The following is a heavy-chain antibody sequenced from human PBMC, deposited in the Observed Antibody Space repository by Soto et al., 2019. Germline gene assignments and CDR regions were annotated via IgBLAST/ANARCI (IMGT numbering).Heavy chain of an antibody. CDR3: ARSPPRMAAATQLDP. J-gene: IGHJ5*02. D-gene: IGHD1-1*01. V-gene: IGHV1-3*01. Sequence: QVQLVQSGAEVRKPGASVKISCKASGYTFTSYAIHWLRQAPGQRLEWMGWINGGAGDTRYSVNFQGRVTFTRDTAATTAFMDLSSLSSADTAVYYCARSPPRMAAATQLDPWGQGTLVTVSS. CDR2: INGGAGDT. CDR1: GYTFTSYA.